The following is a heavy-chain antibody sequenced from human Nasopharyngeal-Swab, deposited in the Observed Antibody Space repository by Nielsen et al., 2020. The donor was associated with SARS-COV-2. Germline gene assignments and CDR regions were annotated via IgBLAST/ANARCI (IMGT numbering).Heavy chain of an antibody. D-gene: IGHD6-13*01. CDR1: GFTFSSYG. CDR3: ARDFRELVGAFDI. CDR2: ISSSSSYI. J-gene: IGHJ3*02. Sequence: GGSLRLSCAASGFTFSSYGMNWVRQAPGKGLEWVSSISSSSSYIYYADSVKGRFTISRDNAKNSLYLQMNSLRAEDTAVYYCARDFRELVGAFDIWGQGAMVTVSS. V-gene: IGHV3-21*01.